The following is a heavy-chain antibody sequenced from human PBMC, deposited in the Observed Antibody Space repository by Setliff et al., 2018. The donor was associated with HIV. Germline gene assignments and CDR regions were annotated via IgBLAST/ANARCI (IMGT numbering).Heavy chain of an antibody. CDR3: ARXAVAGVGDAFDI. CDR2: INPNSGGT. CDR1: GYTSTGYY. Sequence: ASVKVXCKASGYTSTGYYMXXVRQAXGQGLEWMGRINPNSGGTNYAQKFQGRVTMTRDTSISTAYLELSRLRSDDTAVYYCARXAVAGVGDAFDIWGQGTMVTVSS. J-gene: IGHJ3*02. V-gene: IGHV1-2*06. D-gene: IGHD6-19*01.